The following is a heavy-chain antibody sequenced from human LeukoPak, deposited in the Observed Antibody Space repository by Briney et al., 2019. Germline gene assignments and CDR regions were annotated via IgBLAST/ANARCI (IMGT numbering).Heavy chain of an antibody. Sequence: PGGSLRLSCAASGFTVSSNYMSWVRQAPGKGLEWVSVIYSGGTTYYADSVKGRFTISRDSSKNTLYLQMNSLRAEDTAVYYCARAIEPWVQLAYNWFDPWGQGTLVTVSS. CDR3: ARAIEPWVQLAYNWFDP. J-gene: IGHJ5*02. D-gene: IGHD6-13*01. CDR1: GFTVSSNY. V-gene: IGHV3-53*01. CDR2: IYSGGTT.